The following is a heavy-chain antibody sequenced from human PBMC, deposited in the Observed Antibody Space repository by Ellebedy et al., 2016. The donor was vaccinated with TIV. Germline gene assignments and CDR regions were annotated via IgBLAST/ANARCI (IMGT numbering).Heavy chain of an antibody. CDR3: ARLNDYGDYLNWFDP. J-gene: IGHJ5*02. V-gene: IGHV3-7*03. CDR1: GFTFSSYW. Sequence: GESLKISCAASGFTFSSYWMSWVRQAPGKGLEWVANIKQDGSEKYYVDSVKGRFTISRDNAKNSLYLQINNPRAEDTAVYYCARLNDYGDYLNWFDPWGQGTLVTVSS. CDR2: IKQDGSEK. D-gene: IGHD4-17*01.